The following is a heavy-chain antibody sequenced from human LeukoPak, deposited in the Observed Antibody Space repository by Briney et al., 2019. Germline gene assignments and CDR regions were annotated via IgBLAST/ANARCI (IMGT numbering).Heavy chain of an antibody. CDR1: GGTFSSYA. J-gene: IGHJ6*02. V-gene: IGHV1-69*13. Sequence: SVKVSCKASGGTFSSYAISWVRQAPGQGLEWMGGIIPIFGTANYAQKFQGRVTITADESTSTAYMELSSLRSEDTAVYYCARGIVVVAAMLVEYYYYGMDVWGQGTMVTVSS. CDR2: IIPIFGTA. D-gene: IGHD2-2*01. CDR3: ARGIVVVAAMLVEYYYYGMDV.